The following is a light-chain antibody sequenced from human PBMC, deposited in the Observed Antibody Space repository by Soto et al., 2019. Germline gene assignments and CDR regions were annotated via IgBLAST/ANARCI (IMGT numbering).Light chain of an antibody. CDR1: SSNIGAGND. V-gene: IGLV1-40*01. Sequence: QSVLTQPPSVSGAPGQRVTISCTGSSSNIGAGNDVHWYQHLPGTAPKLLIYGNSNRPSGVPDRFSGSKSDTSASLAITGLKVGDEADYYCQSYDSSLTHVGGVIFGAGTKLTVL. CDR2: GNS. J-gene: IGLJ2*01. CDR3: QSYDSSLTHVGGVI.